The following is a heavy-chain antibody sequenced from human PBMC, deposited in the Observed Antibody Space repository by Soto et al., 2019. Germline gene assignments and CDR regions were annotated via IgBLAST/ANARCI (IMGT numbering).Heavy chain of an antibody. CDR2: MNPNSGST. J-gene: IGHJ6*02. CDR1: GYAFASHD. Sequence: ASVKVSCKASGYAFASHDINWVRQASGQGPEWIGWMNPNSGSTGYAQKFQGRVTLTRNTSITTAYMEVSSLRSEDTAMYYCAREPNCSGGSCLPNYYYYYGMDVWGQGTTVTVS. D-gene: IGHD2-15*01. V-gene: IGHV1-8*01. CDR3: AREPNCSGGSCLPNYYYYYGMDV.